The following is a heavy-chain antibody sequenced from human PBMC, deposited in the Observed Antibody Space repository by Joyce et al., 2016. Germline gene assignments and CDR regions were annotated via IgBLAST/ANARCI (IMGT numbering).Heavy chain of an antibody. CDR2: VSFDGGNK. V-gene: IGHV3-30*18. J-gene: IGHJ4*02. CDR1: GFTFSDYA. Sequence: QVQLVESGGGVVQPGGSLRLSCAASGFTFSDYAMYWVRQAPGKGLEWVAVVSFDGGNKYYADSVKGQFTISRDNSKNTLYLQMNSLRPEDTAVYYCAKDLDDVFTGSALDYWGQGNLVTVSS. CDR3: AKDLDDVFTGSALDY. D-gene: IGHD3-9*01.